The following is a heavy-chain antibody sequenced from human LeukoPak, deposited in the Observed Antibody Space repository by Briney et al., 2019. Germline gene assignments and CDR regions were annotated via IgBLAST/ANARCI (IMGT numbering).Heavy chain of an antibody. D-gene: IGHD6-19*01. J-gene: IGHJ4*02. V-gene: IGHV1-46*01. CDR2: INPSGGST. CDR3: ARGGGEQWLVESYYFDY. CDR1: GGTFSSYA. Sequence: ASVKVSCKASGGTFSSYAISWVRQAPGQGLEWMGIINPSGGSTSYAQKFQGRVTMTRDTSTSTVYMELSSLRSEDTAVYYCARGGGEQWLVESYYFDYWGQGTLVTVSS.